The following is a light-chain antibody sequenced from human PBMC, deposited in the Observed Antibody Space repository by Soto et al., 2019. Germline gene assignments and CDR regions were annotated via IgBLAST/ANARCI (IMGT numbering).Light chain of an antibody. J-gene: IGKJ1*01. CDR3: QQRSNWPWT. CDR2: DAS. Sequence: EIVLTQSPATLSLSPGERATLSCRASQSVSRYLNWYQQKPGQAPRLLIYDASNRATGIPARFSGSGSGTDFPLIISSLEPEDFAVYYCQQRSNWPWTFGQGTKVEIK. V-gene: IGKV3-11*01. CDR1: QSVSRY.